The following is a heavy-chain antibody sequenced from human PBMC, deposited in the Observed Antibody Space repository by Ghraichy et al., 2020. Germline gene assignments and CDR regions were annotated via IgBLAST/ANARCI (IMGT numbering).Heavy chain of an antibody. CDR1: GFSFSSSG. J-gene: IGHJ4*02. D-gene: IGHD1-14*01. V-gene: IGHV3-33*01. CDR2: IWSDGTTA. CDR3: ARKPRTGGRFDY. Sequence: GSLRLSCTASGFSFSSSGMHWVRQAPGKGLEWVGLIWSDGTTAFYPDSVKGRFTISRDNSKNTLYLQMNGLRADDTAVYYCARKPRTGGRFDYWGQGSLVTVSS.